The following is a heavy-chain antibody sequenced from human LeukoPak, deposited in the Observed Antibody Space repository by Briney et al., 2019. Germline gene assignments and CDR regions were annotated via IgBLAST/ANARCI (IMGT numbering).Heavy chain of an antibody. CDR3: ARQPQRLTYFDY. Sequence: SETLSLTCAVYGESLSGYYLSWIRQPPGKGREWVAEINHRGITNYNPSLKSRVTISVDTSKNQFSLNLSSVTAADTAVYWCARQPQRLTYFDYWGQGTLVTVSS. CDR2: INHRGIT. D-gene: IGHD5-12*01. J-gene: IGHJ4*02. V-gene: IGHV4-34*01. CDR1: GESLSGYY.